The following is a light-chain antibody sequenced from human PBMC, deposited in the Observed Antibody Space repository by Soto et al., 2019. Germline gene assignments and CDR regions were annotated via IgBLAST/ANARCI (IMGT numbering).Light chain of an antibody. Sequence: QSALTQPASVSGSPGQSITISCTGTSSDVGAYNYVSWYQQHPGKAPKLMIYDVNNRPSGVSNRFSGSKSGNTASLTIPGLQAEDEADYYCSSYTSSSTLVFGGGTKLTVL. J-gene: IGLJ2*01. CDR3: SSYTSSSTLV. V-gene: IGLV2-14*01. CDR2: DVN. CDR1: SSDVGAYNY.